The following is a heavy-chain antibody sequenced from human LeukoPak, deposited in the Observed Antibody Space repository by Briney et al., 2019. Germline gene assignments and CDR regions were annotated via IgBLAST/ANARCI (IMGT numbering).Heavy chain of an antibody. CDR2: IYYSGST. D-gene: IGHD6-19*01. CDR3: ARQRRSGSGWLSYYFDY. CDR1: GGSISSYY. V-gene: IGHV4-59*08. J-gene: IGHJ4*02. Sequence: SETLSLTCTVSGGSISSYYWSWIRRPPGKGLEWIGYIYYSGSTNYNPSLKSRVTISVDTSKNQFSLKLSSVTAADTAVYYCARQRRSGSGWLSYYFDYWGQGTLVTVSS.